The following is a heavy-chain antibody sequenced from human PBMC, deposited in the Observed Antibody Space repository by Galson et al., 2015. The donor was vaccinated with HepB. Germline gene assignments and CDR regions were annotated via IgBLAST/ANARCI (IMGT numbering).Heavy chain of an antibody. J-gene: IGHJ3*02. CDR1: ISNGAYS. CDR2: IDYGGST. D-gene: IGHD3-16*01. V-gene: IGHV4-30-4*07. Sequence: ISNGAYSWSWIRQSPGKGLEWIGDIDYGGSTYYNPSLKRRLTMSIDTSKNQFSLKLSSVTAADTAVYFCARTYYDDVWGSYTHAFDIWGQGTVVTVST. CDR3: ARTYYDDVWGSYTHAFDI.